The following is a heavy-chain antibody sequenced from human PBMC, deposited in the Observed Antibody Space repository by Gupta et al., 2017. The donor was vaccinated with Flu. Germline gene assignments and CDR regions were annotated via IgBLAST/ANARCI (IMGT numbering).Heavy chain of an antibody. CDR1: GFKFSSYS. Sequence: VQVVESGGGLVTPGGSLRLSCTASGFKFSSYSMNWVRQAPGKGLEWISTISSWSDYKYYEDSVKGRFTISRDNARDSVYLQMNSLRVEDTAVYYCARDLSLGMPRGFDYWGQGALVTVSS. V-gene: IGHV3-21*01. CDR2: ISSWSDYK. D-gene: IGHD2-2*01. J-gene: IGHJ4*02. CDR3: ARDLSLGMPRGFDY.